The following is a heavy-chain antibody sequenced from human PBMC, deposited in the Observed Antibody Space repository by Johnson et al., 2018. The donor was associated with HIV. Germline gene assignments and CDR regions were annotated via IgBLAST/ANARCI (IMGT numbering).Heavy chain of an antibody. CDR2: IFSVGGA. J-gene: IGHJ3*02. CDR3: ARDGRDLVTRGSFDI. CDR1: GITVSSNY. V-gene: IGHV3-66*02. Sequence: VQLVESGGGVVQPGGSLRLSCAASGITVSSNYMSWVRQAPGKGLEWVSVIFSVGGAYYADSVKGRFIISRDNSKNMLYLHMNSLRPEDTAVYYCARDGRDLVTRGSFDIWGQGTVVTVSS. D-gene: IGHD3-9*01.